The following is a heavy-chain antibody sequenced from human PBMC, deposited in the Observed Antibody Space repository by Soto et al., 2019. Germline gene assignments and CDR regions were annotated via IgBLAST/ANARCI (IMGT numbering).Heavy chain of an antibody. Sequence: SLRLSCAASGFTFRSCTMNWVRQAPGKGLEWVSTISSNSAYIYYTDALRGRFTISRDNAKNSLHLQMNSLRAEDTAVYYCTRDASRDSSARGWFDPWGPGTLVTVSS. CDR3: TRDASRDSSARGWFDP. CDR1: GFTFRSCT. V-gene: IGHV3-21*01. J-gene: IGHJ5*02. CDR2: ISSNSAYI. D-gene: IGHD6-13*01.